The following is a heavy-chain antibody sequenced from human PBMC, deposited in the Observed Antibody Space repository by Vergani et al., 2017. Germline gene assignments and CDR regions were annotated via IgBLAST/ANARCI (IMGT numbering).Heavy chain of an antibody. D-gene: IGHD6-19*01. CDR3: AKVVRSEVAGTFGAFDI. Sequence: EVQLLESGGDLVQPGGSLRLSCAASGFTFIMHAMSWVRQAPGKGLEWVSTLSASDRRTHYADSVKGRFTISRDNSKNTLFLHMNSLRPEDTAFYYCAKVVRSEVAGTFGAFDIWGQGTMVTVSS. V-gene: IGHV3-23*01. CDR1: GFTFIMHA. J-gene: IGHJ3*02. CDR2: LSASDRRT.